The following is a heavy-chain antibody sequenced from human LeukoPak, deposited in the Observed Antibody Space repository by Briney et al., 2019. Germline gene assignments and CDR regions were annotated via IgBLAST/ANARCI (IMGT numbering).Heavy chain of an antibody. CDR3: ARGSLGGYSSSWYGGNWFDP. V-gene: IGHV1-8*01. Sequence: ASVKVSGKASGYTFTSYDINWVRQATGQGLEWMGWMNPNSGNTGYAQKFQGRVTMTRNTSISTAYMELSSLRSEDTAVYYCARGSLGGYSSSWYGGNWFDPWGQGTLVTVSS. D-gene: IGHD6-13*01. CDR1: GYTFTSYD. J-gene: IGHJ5*02. CDR2: MNPNSGNT.